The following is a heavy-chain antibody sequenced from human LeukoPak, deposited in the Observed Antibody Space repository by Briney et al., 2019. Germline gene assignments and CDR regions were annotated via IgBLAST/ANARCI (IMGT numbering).Heavy chain of an antibody. CDR3: ARCYGSGRWALDI. D-gene: IGHD3-10*01. V-gene: IGHV1-18*01. J-gene: IGHJ3*02. CDR1: GGTFSSYA. Sequence: ASVTVSCKASGGTFSSYAISWVRQAPGQGLEWMGWISGYNGDTKYAQKVQGRVTMTTDKFTSTAYMELRSLRSDDTAVYYCARCYGSGRWALDIWGQGTMVTVSS. CDR2: ISGYNGDT.